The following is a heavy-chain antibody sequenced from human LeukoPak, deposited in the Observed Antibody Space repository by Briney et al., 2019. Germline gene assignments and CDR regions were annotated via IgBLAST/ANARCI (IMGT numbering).Heavy chain of an antibody. D-gene: IGHD1-26*01. Sequence: SGGSLRLSCAASGFPFSSYSMTWVRQAPGKGLEWVANIKPDGTTKFYVDSVKGRFTISRDNSKNTLYLQMNSLRAEDTAVYYCAKDKGTPSGSFDYWGQGTLVTVSS. CDR3: AKDKGTPSGSFDY. CDR2: IKPDGTTK. J-gene: IGHJ4*02. V-gene: IGHV3-7*01. CDR1: GFPFSSYS.